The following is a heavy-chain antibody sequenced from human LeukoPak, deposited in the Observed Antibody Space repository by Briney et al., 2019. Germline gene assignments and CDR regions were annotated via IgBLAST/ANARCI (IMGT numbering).Heavy chain of an antibody. CDR3: ARGLLVCSGGSCYSDWFDP. CDR1: GGSISSYY. D-gene: IGHD2-15*01. V-gene: IGHV4-4*07. CDR2: IYISGSGST. Sequence: SETLSLTCTVSGGSISSYYWSWIRQPAGKGLEWIGRIYISGSGSTNYNPSLKSRVTMSVDTSKNQFSLKLSSVTAADTAVYYCARGLLVCSGGSCYSDWFDPWGQGTLVTVSS. J-gene: IGHJ5*02.